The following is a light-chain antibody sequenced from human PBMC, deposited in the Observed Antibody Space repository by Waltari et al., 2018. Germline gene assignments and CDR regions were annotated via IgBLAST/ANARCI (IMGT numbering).Light chain of an antibody. CDR2: EVS. CDR3: SSYGGINNSPYV. J-gene: IGLJ1*01. Sequence: QSALTQPPSASGSPGQSVTISCTGTSSDVGSHDFVSWYQQFPGKAPKLMIWEVSRRPSGFPERFSGSKSGNTASLTVSGLQSEDEADYYCSSYGGINNSPYVFGTGTKVTV. V-gene: IGLV2-8*01. CDR1: SSDVGSHDF.